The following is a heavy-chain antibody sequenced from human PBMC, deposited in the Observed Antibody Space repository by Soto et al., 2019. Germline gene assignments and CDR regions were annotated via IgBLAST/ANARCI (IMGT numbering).Heavy chain of an antibody. CDR1: GGSFSGYY. CDR2: INHSGST. V-gene: IGHV4-34*01. J-gene: IGHJ4*02. D-gene: IGHD6-13*01. CDR3: ARACSSSCYWRANYFDY. Sequence: PSETLSLTCAVYGGSFSGYYWSWIRQPPGKGLEWIGEINHSGSTNYNPSLKSRVTISVDTSKNQFSLKLSSVTAADTAVYYCARACSSSCYWRANYFDYWGQGTLVTVSS.